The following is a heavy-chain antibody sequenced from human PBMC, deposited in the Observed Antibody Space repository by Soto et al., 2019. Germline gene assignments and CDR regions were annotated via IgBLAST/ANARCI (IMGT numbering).Heavy chain of an antibody. CDR2: IIPILGIA. V-gene: IGHV1-69*08. CDR1: GGTFSSYT. J-gene: IGHJ4*02. CDR3: AGDLPEGVTRGGVC. Sequence: QVQLVQSGAEVKKPGSSVKVSCKASGGTFSSYTISWVRQAPGQGLEWMGRIIPILGIANYAQKFQGRVTITADKSTSTAYRELSSLRSEDRAVYYCAGDLPEGVTRGGVCWGQGTLVTVSS. D-gene: IGHD3-16*01.